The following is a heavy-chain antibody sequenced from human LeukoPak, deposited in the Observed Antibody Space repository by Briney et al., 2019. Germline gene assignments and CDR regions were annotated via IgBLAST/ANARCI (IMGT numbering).Heavy chain of an antibody. Sequence: SETLSLTCAVYGGSFSGYYWSWIRQPPGKGLEWIGEINHSGSTNYNPSLKSRVTISVDTSKNQFSLKLCSVTAADTAVYYCARRELLLASDYWGQGTLVTVSS. V-gene: IGHV4-34*01. CDR1: GGSFSGYY. CDR2: INHSGST. J-gene: IGHJ4*02. D-gene: IGHD1-26*01. CDR3: ARRELLLASDY.